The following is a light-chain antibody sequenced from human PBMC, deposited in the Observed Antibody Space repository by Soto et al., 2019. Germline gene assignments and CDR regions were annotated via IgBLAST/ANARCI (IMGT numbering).Light chain of an antibody. CDR1: QSVSSY. CDR3: QQRSNWPLFT. V-gene: IGKV3-11*01. CDR2: DAS. J-gene: IGKJ5*01. Sequence: ELVLTQSPGTLSLSPGDRATLPCRASQSVSSYLAWYQQRPGQAPRLLIYDASNRATGIPARFSGSGSGTDFTLTISGLEPEDFAVYYCQQRSNWPLFTFGTGTRLENK.